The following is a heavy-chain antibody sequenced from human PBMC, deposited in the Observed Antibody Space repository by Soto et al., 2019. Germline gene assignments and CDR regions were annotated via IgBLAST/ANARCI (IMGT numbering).Heavy chain of an antibody. J-gene: IGHJ5*02. CDR3: ARTKKGWFDP. CDR2: INVEGSEK. V-gene: IGHV3-7*04. Sequence: PGGALRLSCAAPWFNFCTYWVSWVRQAPGKGLEWVANINVEGSEKYYVDSVEGRLTISRDNAKNSLYLQMNSLRAEDTAVYYCARTKKGWFDPWGQGTLVTVSS. CDR1: WFNFCTYW.